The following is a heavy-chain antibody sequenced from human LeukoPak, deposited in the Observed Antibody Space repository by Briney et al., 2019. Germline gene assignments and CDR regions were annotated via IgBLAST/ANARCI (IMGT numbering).Heavy chain of an antibody. V-gene: IGHV4-39*01. CDR2: IYYSGTT. J-gene: IGHJ4*02. D-gene: IGHD3-3*01. Sequence: SETLSLTCTVSGGSISSSSYSWGWIRQPPGTGLEWLGSIYYSGTTYYNPSLKSRVTISVDTSKIQFSLKLSSVAATDTAVYFCARLRFDFWSGYTHPYFDYWGQGTLVTVSS. CDR3: ARLRFDFWSGYTHPYFDY. CDR1: GGSISSSSYS.